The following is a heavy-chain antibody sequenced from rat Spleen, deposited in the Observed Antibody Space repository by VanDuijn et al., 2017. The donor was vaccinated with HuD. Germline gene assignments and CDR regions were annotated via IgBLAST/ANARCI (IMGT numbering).Heavy chain of an antibody. V-gene: IGHV3-1*01. Sequence: EVQLQESGPGLVKPSQSISPTCSVTGYSLTSTYWGWIRQFPGNEMEWIGHISYSGSSNYHPSLKSRISFSSDNSRNQFFLQLKSLTTEDTATYYCASITSYWYFDLWGPGTMVTVSS. CDR1: GYSLTSTY. CDR3: ASITSYWYFDL. CDR2: ISYSGSS. D-gene: IGHD1-10*01. J-gene: IGHJ1*01.